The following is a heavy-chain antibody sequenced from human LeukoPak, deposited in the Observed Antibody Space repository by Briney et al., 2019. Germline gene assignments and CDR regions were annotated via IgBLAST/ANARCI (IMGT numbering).Heavy chain of an antibody. V-gene: IGHV4-38-2*02. J-gene: IGHJ6*03. CDR2: IYHSGRT. Sequence: SETLSLTCTVSGYSISSGYYWGWIRQPPGKGLEWIGSIYHSGRTFYNPSLKSRVTISVDTSKNQFSLKLSSVTAADTAVYYCARVGYSSSWRYYYYYMDVWGKGTTVTVSS. D-gene: IGHD6-13*01. CDR1: GYSISSGYY. CDR3: ARVGYSSSWRYYYYYMDV.